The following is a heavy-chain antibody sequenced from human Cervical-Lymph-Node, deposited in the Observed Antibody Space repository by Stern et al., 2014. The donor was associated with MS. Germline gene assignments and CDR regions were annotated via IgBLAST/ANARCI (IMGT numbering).Heavy chain of an antibody. CDR2: ISSSSNYI. J-gene: IGHJ4*02. CDR3: ARDKRGYSYGYLNY. CDR1: GFTFSSFS. V-gene: IGHV3-21*01. Sequence: EVQLVESGGGLVKPGGSLRLSCAASGFTFSSFSMNWVRQAPGKGLEWVSSISSSSNYIYYADSVKGRFTISRDNAKNSLYLQMNSLRAEDTAVYYCARDKRGYSYGYLNYWGQGTLVTVSS. D-gene: IGHD5-18*01.